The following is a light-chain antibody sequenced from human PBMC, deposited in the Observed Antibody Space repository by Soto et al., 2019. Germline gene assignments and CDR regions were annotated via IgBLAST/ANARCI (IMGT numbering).Light chain of an antibody. CDR3: QQYYSYPLT. CDR1: QGMSSY. V-gene: IGKV1-8*01. CDR2: AAS. Sequence: AIRMTQSPSSFSASTANTPPITCRASQGMSSYLAWYQQKPGKAPKLLIYAASTLQSGVPSRFSGSGSGTDFTLTISCLQSEDFATYYCQQYYSYPLTFGGGTKVEIK. J-gene: IGKJ4*01.